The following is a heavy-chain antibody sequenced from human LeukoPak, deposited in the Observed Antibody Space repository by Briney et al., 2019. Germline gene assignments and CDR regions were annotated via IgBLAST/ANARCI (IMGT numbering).Heavy chain of an antibody. D-gene: IGHD3-10*01. CDR1: GYSFTSYD. CDR3: ARGPRITMIRGGQWYYYMDV. CDR2: MNPNSGNT. J-gene: IGHJ6*03. Sequence: ASVTVSCKASGYSFTSYDINWVRQAPGQGLEWMGWMNPNSGNTGYAQKFQGRVTMTRDTSTSTVYMELSSLRSEDTAVYYCARGPRITMIRGGQWYYYMDVWGKGTTVTISS. V-gene: IGHV1-8*01.